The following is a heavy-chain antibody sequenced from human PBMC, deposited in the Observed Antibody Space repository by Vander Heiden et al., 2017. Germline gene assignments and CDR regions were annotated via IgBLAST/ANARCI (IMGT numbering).Heavy chain of an antibody. CDR2: IWFDGTNK. D-gene: IGHD3-9*01. Sequence: QVQLVECGGGVVQPGRALRLSGAASGFTCSSYGMHWVRQAPGKELEWVAVIWFDGTNKYYGDSVKGRFTISRDNSKNTVYLQMNSLRAEDTAVYYCARGTTGYYRGSYFDYWGQGTLVTASS. CDR3: ARGTTGYYRGSYFDY. V-gene: IGHV3-33*01. CDR1: GFTCSSYG. J-gene: IGHJ4*02.